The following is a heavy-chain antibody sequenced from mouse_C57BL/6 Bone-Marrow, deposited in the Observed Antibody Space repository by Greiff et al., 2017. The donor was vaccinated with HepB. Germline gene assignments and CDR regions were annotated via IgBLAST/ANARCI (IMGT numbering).Heavy chain of an antibody. CDR3: TRTTVRGAMDY. V-gene: IGHV5-9-1*02. J-gene: IGHJ4*01. CDR1: GFTFSSYA. Sequence: EVKVVESGEGLVKPGGSLKLSCAASGFTFSSYAMSWVSQTPEKRLEWVAYICNGGDYIYYADTVKGPYTISRDNARNTLYLQMSSLKSEDTAMYYCTRTTVRGAMDYWGQGTSVTVSS. CDR2: ICNGGDYI. D-gene: IGHD1-1*01.